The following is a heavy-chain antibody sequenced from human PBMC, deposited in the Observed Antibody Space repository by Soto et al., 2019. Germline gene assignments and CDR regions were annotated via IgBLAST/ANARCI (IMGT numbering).Heavy chain of an antibody. V-gene: IGHV3-7*01. CDR1: GFPFMTYW. J-gene: IGHJ4*02. CDR3: AGGGVYDSGRYHY. CDR2: MKEEATEK. Sequence: XESLLLSCEASGFPFMTYWMSGVRQAPGKGLEWVAHMKEEATEKYLDSVKGRFIISRDNAKNSLYLQMNSLRGDDTAVYYCAGGGVYDSGRYHYWGQGTLVTVSS. D-gene: IGHD6-25*01.